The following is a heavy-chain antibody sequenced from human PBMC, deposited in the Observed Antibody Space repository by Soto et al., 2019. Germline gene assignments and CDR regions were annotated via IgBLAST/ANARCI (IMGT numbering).Heavy chain of an antibody. V-gene: IGHV3-73*02. CDR3: TRQTTAAGYGMDV. Sequence: EVQLVESGGGLVQPGGSLKLSCAASGFTFSGSAMHWVRQASGKGLEWVGRIRSKANSYATAYAASVKGRFTNSRDDSKNTAYLQMNSLKTEDTAVYYCTRQTTAAGYGMDVWGQGTTVTVSS. D-gene: IGHD6-13*01. J-gene: IGHJ6*02. CDR2: IRSKANSYAT. CDR1: GFTFSGSA.